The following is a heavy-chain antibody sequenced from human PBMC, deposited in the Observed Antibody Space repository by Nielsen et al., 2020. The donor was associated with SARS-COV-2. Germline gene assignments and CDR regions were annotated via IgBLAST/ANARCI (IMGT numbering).Heavy chain of an antibody. CDR3: ATRITMIVVATEGPEYYFDY. CDR1: GDSVSSNSAA. J-gene: IGHJ4*02. Sequence: SETLSLTCAISGDSVSSNSAAWNWIRQSPSRGLEWLGRTYYRSKWYNDYAVSVKSRITINPDTSKNQFSLQLNSVTPEDTAVYYCATRITMIVVATEGPEYYFDYWGQGTLVTVSS. CDR2: TYYRSKWYN. D-gene: IGHD3-22*01. V-gene: IGHV6-1*01.